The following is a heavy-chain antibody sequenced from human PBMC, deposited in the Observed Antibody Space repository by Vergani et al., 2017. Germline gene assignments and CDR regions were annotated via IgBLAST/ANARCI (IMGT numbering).Heavy chain of an antibody. D-gene: IGHD1-26*01. J-gene: IGHJ4*02. Sequence: EVQLVESGGGLVKPGGSLRLSCAASGFTFSNAWMSWVRQAPGKGLEWVGRIKSKTDGGTTDYAAPVKGRFTISRDDSKNTLYLQMNSLKTEDTAVYYCTNSIVGAANLDYWGQGTLVTVSS. V-gene: IGHV3-15*01. CDR2: IKSKTDGGTT. CDR1: GFTFSNAW. CDR3: TNSIVGAANLDY.